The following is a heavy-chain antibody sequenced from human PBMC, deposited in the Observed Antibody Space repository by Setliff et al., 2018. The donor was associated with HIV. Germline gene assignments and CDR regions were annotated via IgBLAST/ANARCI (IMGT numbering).Heavy chain of an antibody. Sequence: SCKASGGTFSSYAISWIRQPPGKGLEWIGEINHSGSTNYNPSLKSRVAISVDTSKNQFSVKLSSVTAADTAVYYCARGRDYSSSAPFAIDFWGQGMLVTVSS. D-gene: IGHD6-6*01. V-gene: IGHV4-34*01. CDR1: GGTFSSYA. CDR2: INHSGST. CDR3: ARGRDYSSSAPFAIDF. J-gene: IGHJ4*02.